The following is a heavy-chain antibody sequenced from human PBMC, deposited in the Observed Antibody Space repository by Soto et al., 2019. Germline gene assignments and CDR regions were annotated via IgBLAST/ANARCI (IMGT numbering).Heavy chain of an antibody. CDR2: ISGSGGST. Sequence: EVQLLESGGGLVQPGGSLRLSCAASGFTFSSYAMSWVRQAPGKGLEWVSAISGSGGSTYYADSVKGRFTISRDNSKNTLYLQMNSLRAEDTAVYYCAKDRDKSGSYYKSGDPAFDYWGQGTLVTVSS. D-gene: IGHD1-26*01. CDR3: AKDRDKSGSYYKSGDPAFDY. V-gene: IGHV3-23*01. J-gene: IGHJ4*02. CDR1: GFTFSSYA.